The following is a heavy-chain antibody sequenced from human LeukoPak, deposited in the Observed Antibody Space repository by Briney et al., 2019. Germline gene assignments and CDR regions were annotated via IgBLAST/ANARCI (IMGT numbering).Heavy chain of an antibody. J-gene: IGHJ4*02. CDR1: GFTFGSYS. CDR3: AAHKGSSGYYGVDF. D-gene: IGHD3-22*01. Sequence: GGSLRLSCVASGFTFGSYSMNWVRQAPGKGLEWLSYISSSSSSIYCADSVKGRFTISRANAKNSLYLQMNSLRAEDTAVYYCAAHKGSSGYYGVDFWGQGTLVTVSS. V-gene: IGHV3-48*04. CDR2: ISSSSSSI.